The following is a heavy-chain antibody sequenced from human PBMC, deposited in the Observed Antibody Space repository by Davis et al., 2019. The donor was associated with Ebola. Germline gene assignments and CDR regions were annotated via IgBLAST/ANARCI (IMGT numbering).Heavy chain of an antibody. CDR3: ARAVFHEVLDY. Sequence: GESLKISCAASGFTFSNYAMHWVRQAPGKGLEWVAVVSYSEREKFYADSVKGRFTISRDNSENTLYLQMNSLTADDTAVYYCARAVFHEVLDYWGQGTPVTVSP. CDR1: GFTFSNYA. D-gene: IGHD3-3*01. CDR2: VSYSEREK. J-gene: IGHJ4*02. V-gene: IGHV3-30*04.